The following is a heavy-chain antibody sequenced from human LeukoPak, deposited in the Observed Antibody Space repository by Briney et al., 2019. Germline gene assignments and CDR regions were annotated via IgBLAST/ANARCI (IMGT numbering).Heavy chain of an antibody. V-gene: IGHV3-30*19. CDR1: GFTFSSYD. CDR3: ARDPKLGYDILTGEADY. Sequence: GGSLRLSCAASGFTFSSYDIHWVRQAPGKGLEWVAVISYDGSNKYYADSVKGRFTISRDNSKNTLYLQMNSLRAEDTAVYYCARDPKLGYDILTGEADYWGQGTLVTVSS. CDR2: ISYDGSNK. D-gene: IGHD3-9*01. J-gene: IGHJ4*02.